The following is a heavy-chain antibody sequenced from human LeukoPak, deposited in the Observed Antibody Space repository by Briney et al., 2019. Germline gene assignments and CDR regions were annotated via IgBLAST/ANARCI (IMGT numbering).Heavy chain of an antibody. D-gene: IGHD6-13*01. CDR1: GGSISSYY. Sequence: PSETLSLTRTVSGGSISSYYWSWIRQPPGKGLEWIGYIYYSGSTNYNPSLKSRVTISVDTSKNQFSLKLSSVTAADTAVYYCARVSDSSWYPYNWFDPWGQGTLVTVSS. CDR3: ARVSDSSWYPYNWFDP. V-gene: IGHV4-59*01. CDR2: IYYSGST. J-gene: IGHJ5*02.